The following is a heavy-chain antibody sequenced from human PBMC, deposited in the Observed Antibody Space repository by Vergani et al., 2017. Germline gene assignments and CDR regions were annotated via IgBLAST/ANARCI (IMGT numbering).Heavy chain of an antibody. J-gene: IGHJ6*04. V-gene: IGHV4-34*01. CDR3: ARRGIAAASGSADRGLDV. D-gene: IGHD6-13*01. CDR2: INHSGST. CDR1: GGSFSGYY. Sequence: QVQLQQWGAGLLKPSETLSLTCAVYGGSFSGYYWSWIRQPPGKGLEWIGEINHSGSTNYNPSLKSRVTISVDTSKNQFSLKLSSVTAADTAVYYCARRGIAAASGSADRGLDVWGKGTTVTVSS.